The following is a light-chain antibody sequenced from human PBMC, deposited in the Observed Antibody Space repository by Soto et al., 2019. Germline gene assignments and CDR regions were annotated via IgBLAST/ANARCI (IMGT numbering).Light chain of an antibody. CDR3: SSYSGSSTLI. V-gene: IGLV2-14*01. Sequence: QSALTQPASVSGSPGHSITISCTGTSSDVGGYNYVSWYQQHPGKAPKLMISEVSNRPSGVSNRFSGSKSGNAASLTISGLQAEDEADYYCSSYSGSSTLIFGGGTKLTVL. CDR1: SSDVGGYNY. CDR2: EVS. J-gene: IGLJ2*01.